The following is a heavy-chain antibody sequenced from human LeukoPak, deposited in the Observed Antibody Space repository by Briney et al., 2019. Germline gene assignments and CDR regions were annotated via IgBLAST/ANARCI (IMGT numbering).Heavy chain of an antibody. D-gene: IGHD2/OR15-2a*01. J-gene: IGHJ4*02. Sequence: GGSLRLSCAASGFSFNDCTMNWVRQAPGKGLEWIAVISNDGTTYYIDSVKGRFTISRDNSKNALYLQMNGLRAEDTAVYFCAKRVINNPFDNWGQGTLVTVSS. CDR2: ISNDGTT. CDR3: AKRVINNPFDN. V-gene: IGHV3-23*01. CDR1: GFSFNDCT.